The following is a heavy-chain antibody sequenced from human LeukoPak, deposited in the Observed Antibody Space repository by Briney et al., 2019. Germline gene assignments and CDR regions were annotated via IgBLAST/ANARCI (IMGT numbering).Heavy chain of an antibody. CDR2: INTYNGNT. V-gene: IGHV1-18*01. J-gene: IGHJ4*02. Sequence: ASVKVSCKAPGYTFTSYGISWVRQAPGQGLEWMGWINTYNGNTNYAQKLQGRVTITTDTSTSTAYMERRSLRSDDTAVFYCARDLVDGVGAPGAYWGQGALVTVSS. CDR3: ARDLVDGVGAPGAY. CDR1: GYTFTSYG. D-gene: IGHD1-26*01.